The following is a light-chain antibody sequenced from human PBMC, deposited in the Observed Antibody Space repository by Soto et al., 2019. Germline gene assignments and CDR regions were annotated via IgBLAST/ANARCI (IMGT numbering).Light chain of an antibody. Sequence: DIQMTQSPSSLSASVGDRVTITCQASQDIRKYLSWYQQKPGRAPKLLIYGASNLETGVPSRFSGSGYGTDFTLPISSLQPEDIATYYCQHYDHLPPFTFGPGTKVAIK. CDR2: GAS. CDR1: QDIRKY. CDR3: QHYDHLPPFT. J-gene: IGKJ3*01. V-gene: IGKV1-33*01.